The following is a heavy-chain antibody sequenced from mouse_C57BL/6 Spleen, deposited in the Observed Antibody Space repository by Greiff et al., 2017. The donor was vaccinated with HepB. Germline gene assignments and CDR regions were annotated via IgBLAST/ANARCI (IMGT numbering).Heavy chain of an antibody. J-gene: IGHJ4*01. CDR1: GYAFTNYL. V-gene: IGHV1-54*01. CDR3: EVDSAGPYAMDY. CDR2: INPGSGGT. Sequence: QVQLQQSGAELVRPGTSVKVSCKASGYAFTNYLIEWVKQRPGQGLEWIGVINPGSGGTNYNEKFKGKATLTADKSSSTAYMQRSSLTSEDSAVYLCEVDSAGPYAMDYWGQGTSVNVSS. D-gene: IGHD3-2*02.